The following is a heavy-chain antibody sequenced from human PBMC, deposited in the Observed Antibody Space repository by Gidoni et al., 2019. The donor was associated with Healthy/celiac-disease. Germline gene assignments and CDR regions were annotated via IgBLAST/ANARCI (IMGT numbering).Heavy chain of an antibody. D-gene: IGHD2-8*02. J-gene: IGHJ4*02. V-gene: IGHV3-9*01. CDR1: GFIFDAYA. CDR2: ISNNSGTI. Sequence: EVQLVESGGGLVQPGRSLRLSCLVSGFIFDAYAMHWVRQAPGKGLEWGSSISNNSGTIAYADSVKGRFTISRENAKNTLYLQINSLRPDDTAFYYCAKVPSRGLLVARLDYWGQGTLVTVSS. CDR3: AKVPSRGLLVARLDY.